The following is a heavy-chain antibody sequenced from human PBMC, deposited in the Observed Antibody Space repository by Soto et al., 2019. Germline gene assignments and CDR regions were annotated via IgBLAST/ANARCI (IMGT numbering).Heavy chain of an antibody. Sequence: GGSLRRSCAASGFAVSSYAMSWVRPAPGQGLEWVSAISGQSGSTYYADSVNGLFTICRDNAKNSLYLQMTSLRPEDTALYYFGKAYGSDSGYYCGMWVWGRGRT. CDR1: GFAVSSYA. D-gene: IGHD3-9*01. V-gene: IGHV3-23*01. CDR2: ISGQSGST. J-gene: IGHJ6*01. CDR3: GKAYGSDSGYYCGMWV.